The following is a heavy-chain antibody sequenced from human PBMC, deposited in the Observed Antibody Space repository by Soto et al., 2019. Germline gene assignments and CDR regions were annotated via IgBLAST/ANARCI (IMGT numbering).Heavy chain of an antibody. CDR2: IVDTGGRT. D-gene: IGHD2-2*01. CDR3: APVPAASSYYNTDV. Sequence: EVQLLESGGGLVQPGGSLRLSRTASGFAFSSYAMNWVRQAPGKGLEWVSGIVDTGGRTFYADSVKGRFTISRDNAKNTLYLDMHSLRAEDTAIYYCAPVPAASSYYNTDVWGQGTTVTVSS. CDR1: GFAFSSYA. J-gene: IGHJ6*02. V-gene: IGHV3-23*01.